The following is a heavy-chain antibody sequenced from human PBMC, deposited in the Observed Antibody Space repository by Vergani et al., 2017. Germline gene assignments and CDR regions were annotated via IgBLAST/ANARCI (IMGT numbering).Heavy chain of an antibody. CDR2: IYPGDSDT. CDR1: GYSFTSYW. Sequence: EVQLVQSGAEVKKPGASLKISCKGSGYSFTSYWIGWVRQMPGKGLEWMGIIYPGDSDTRYSPSFQGQVTISADKSISTAYLQWSSLKTSDTAMYYCATGYCSSSSCFGWNWFDPWGQGTLVTVSS. D-gene: IGHD2-2*01. CDR3: ATGYCSSSSCFGWNWFDP. J-gene: IGHJ5*02. V-gene: IGHV5-51*03.